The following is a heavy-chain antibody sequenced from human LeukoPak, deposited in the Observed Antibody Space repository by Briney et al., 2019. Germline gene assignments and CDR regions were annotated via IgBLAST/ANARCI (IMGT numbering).Heavy chain of an antibody. J-gene: IGHJ5*02. Sequence: GGSLRLSCAASGFTFRTSGMSWVRQAPGKGLEWVSAISGSGVSTYYADSVKGRFTISRDNAKNSLYLQMNSLRAEDTAVYYCARRPGAYYNWFDPWGQGTLVTVSS. CDR2: ISGSGVST. CDR1: GFTFRTSG. V-gene: IGHV3-23*01. CDR3: ARRPGAYYNWFDP. D-gene: IGHD3-10*01.